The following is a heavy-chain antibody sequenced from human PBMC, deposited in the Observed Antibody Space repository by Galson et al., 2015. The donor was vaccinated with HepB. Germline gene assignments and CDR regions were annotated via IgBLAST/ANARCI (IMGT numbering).Heavy chain of an antibody. J-gene: IGHJ4*02. CDR2: IRYDGSNK. Sequence: SLRLSCAASGFTFSSYGMHWVRQAPGKGLEWVAFIRYDGSNKYYADSVKGRFTISRDNSKNTLYLQMNSLRAEDTAVYYCAKDRTAMVSYFDYWGQGTLVTASS. CDR3: AKDRTAMVSYFDY. CDR1: GFTFSSYG. D-gene: IGHD5-18*01. V-gene: IGHV3-30*02.